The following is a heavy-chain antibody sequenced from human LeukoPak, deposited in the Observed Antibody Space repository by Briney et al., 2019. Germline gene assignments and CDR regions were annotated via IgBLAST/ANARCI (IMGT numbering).Heavy chain of an antibody. Sequence: GGSLRLSCAASGFTFSSYSMNWVRQAPGKGLEWVSSISSSSGYIYYADSVKSRFTISRDNAKNSLYLQMNSLRAEDTAVYYCAPVEMAIDYWGQGTLVTVSS. J-gene: IGHJ4*02. CDR3: APVEMAIDY. D-gene: IGHD5-24*01. CDR2: ISSSSGYI. CDR1: GFTFSSYS. V-gene: IGHV3-21*01.